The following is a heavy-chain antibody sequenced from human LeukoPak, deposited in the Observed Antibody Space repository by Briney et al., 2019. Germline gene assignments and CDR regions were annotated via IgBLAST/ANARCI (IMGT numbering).Heavy chain of an antibody. CDR1: GGSFSGYY. D-gene: IGHD4-17*01. Sequence: SETLSLTCAVYGGSFSGYYWSWIRQPPGKGLEWFGEINHSGSTNYNPSLKSRVTISVDTSKNQFSLKLSSVTAADTAVYYCARGPYYGDYYYYGMDVWGQGTTVTVSS. V-gene: IGHV4-34*01. CDR3: ARGPYYGDYYYYGMDV. CDR2: INHSGST. J-gene: IGHJ6*02.